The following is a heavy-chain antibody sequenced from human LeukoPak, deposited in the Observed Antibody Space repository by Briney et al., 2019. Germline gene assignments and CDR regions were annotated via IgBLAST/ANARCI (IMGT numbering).Heavy chain of an antibody. CDR3: ARGSSGWYAGRRYYFDY. Sequence: SETLSLTCAVYGGSFSAYYWSWIRQPPGKGLEWIGEINHSGSTNYNPSLKSRVTISVDMSKNQFSLQLSSVTAADTAVYYCARGSSGWYAGRRYYFDYWGQGTLVTVS. J-gene: IGHJ4*02. V-gene: IGHV4-34*01. CDR2: INHSGST. CDR1: GGSFSAYY. D-gene: IGHD6-19*01.